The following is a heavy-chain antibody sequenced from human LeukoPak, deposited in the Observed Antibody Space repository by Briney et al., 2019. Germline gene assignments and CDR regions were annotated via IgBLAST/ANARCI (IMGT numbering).Heavy chain of an antibody. CDR3: ARRDGSSGWYTPGSFDY. CDR1: GYSFTSHW. Sequence: GESLKISCKGSGYSFTSHWIGWVRQMPGKGLEWMGIMYPGDSDTRYSPSFQGQVTISADKSISTAYLQWSSLKASDTAMYYCARRDGSSGWYTPGSFDYWGQGTLVTVSS. J-gene: IGHJ4*02. V-gene: IGHV5-51*01. D-gene: IGHD6-19*01. CDR2: MYPGDSDT.